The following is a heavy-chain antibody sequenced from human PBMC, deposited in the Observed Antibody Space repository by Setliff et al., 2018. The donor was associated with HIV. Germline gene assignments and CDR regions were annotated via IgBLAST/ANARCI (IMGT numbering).Heavy chain of an antibody. D-gene: IGHD6-13*01. V-gene: IGHV1-24*01. Sequence: ASVKVSCKISGYTLTELSIHWVRQATGKGLEWMAKFDPEDGETFYAQKFQGRLNMTEDTSTDTAYMELSSLRSDDTAMYYCATDPGYSSTWYSESFQHWGQGTVVTVSS. CDR2: FDPEDGET. CDR1: GYTLTELS. CDR3: ATDPGYSSTWYSESFQH. J-gene: IGHJ1*01.